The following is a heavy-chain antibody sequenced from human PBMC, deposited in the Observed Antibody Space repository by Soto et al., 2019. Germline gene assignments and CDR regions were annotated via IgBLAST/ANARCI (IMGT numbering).Heavy chain of an antibody. CDR1: GFTFSSYD. J-gene: IGHJ4*02. V-gene: IGHV3-13*01. CDR3: ARGRLTGYYYFDN. D-gene: IGHD3-9*01. CDR2: INTAGDT. Sequence: GGSLRLSCAASGFTFSSYDMHWVRQATGKGLEWVSTINTAGDTYYPGSVKGRFTISRENAKNSLYLQMNSLRAGDTAVYYCARGRLTGYYYFDNWGQGTLVTVSS.